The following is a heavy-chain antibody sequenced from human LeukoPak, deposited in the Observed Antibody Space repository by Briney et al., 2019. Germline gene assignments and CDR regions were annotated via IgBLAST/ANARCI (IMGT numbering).Heavy chain of an antibody. CDR3: ATYYDILTGYADY. V-gene: IGHV3-48*03. J-gene: IGHJ4*02. CDR2: ISSRGSTI. CDR1: GFTFSSYE. Sequence: GGSLRLSCAASGFTFSSYEMNWVRQAPGKGLEWVSYISSRGSTIYYADSVKGRFTISRDNAKNSLYLQMNSLRAEDTAVYYCATYYDILTGYADYWGQGTLATVSS. D-gene: IGHD3-9*01.